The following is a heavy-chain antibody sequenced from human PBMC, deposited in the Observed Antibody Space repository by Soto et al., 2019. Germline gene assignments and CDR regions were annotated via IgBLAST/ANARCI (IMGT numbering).Heavy chain of an antibody. Sequence: PSETLSLTCTVSGGSISSSSYYWGWIRQPPGKGLEWIGSIYYSGSTYYNPSLKSRVTISVDTSKNQFSLKLSSVTAADTAVYYCARAEVGIAAAYYYYYMDVWGKGTTVTVSS. V-gene: IGHV4-39*01. CDR3: ARAEVGIAAAYYYYYMDV. CDR1: GGSISSSSYY. D-gene: IGHD6-13*01. J-gene: IGHJ6*03. CDR2: IYYSGST.